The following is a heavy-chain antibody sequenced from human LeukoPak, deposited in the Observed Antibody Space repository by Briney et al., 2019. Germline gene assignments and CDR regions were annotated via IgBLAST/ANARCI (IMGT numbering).Heavy chain of an antibody. CDR2: ISWNSGSI. D-gene: IGHD6-6*01. J-gene: IGHJ4*02. Sequence: GGSLRLSCAASGFTFDDYAMHWVRQAPGKGLEWVSGISWNSGSIGYVDSVKGRFTISRDNAKNSLYLQMNSLRAEDTALYYCAKDIRQLGAFDYWGQGTLVTVSS. V-gene: IGHV3-9*01. CDR3: AKDIRQLGAFDY. CDR1: GFTFDDYA.